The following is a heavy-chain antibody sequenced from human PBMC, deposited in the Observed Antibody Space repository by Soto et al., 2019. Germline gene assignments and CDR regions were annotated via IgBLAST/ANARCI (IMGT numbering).Heavy chain of an antibody. CDR2: ISGRGLTT. J-gene: IGHJ4*02. CDR1: GFTFSTYA. V-gene: IGHV3-23*01. Sequence: EVQLLESGGGLVQPGGSLRLSCAASGFTFSTYAMSWVRQAPGKGLEWVSIISGRGLTTYYTDSVKGRFTISRDNSKNTLYLQMNSLRAEDTALYFCANAAGWNDPFDYWGQGALVTVSS. D-gene: IGHD1-1*01. CDR3: ANAAGWNDPFDY.